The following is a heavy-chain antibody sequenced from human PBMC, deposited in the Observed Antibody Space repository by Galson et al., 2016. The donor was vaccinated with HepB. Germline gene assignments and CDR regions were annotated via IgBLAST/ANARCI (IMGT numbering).Heavy chain of an antibody. CDR3: SRLMGYDSSAL. D-gene: IGHD3-22*01. CDR1: RASIRSRSFY. CDR2: VYYDGRT. J-gene: IGHJ4*02. V-gene: IGHV4-39*01. Sequence: SETLSLTCTVSRASIRSRSFYWGWIRQPPGKGLEWIGSVYYDGRTSYNPSLQSRVSISIDTSKNQFSLRLSSVTAADTAVYYCSRLMGYDSSALWGQGTLVTGSS.